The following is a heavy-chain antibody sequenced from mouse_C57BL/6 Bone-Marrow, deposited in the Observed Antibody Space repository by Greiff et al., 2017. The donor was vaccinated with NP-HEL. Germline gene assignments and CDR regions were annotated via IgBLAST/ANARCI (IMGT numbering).Heavy chain of an antibody. Sequence: VQLQESGAELARPGASVKMSCKASGYTFTSYTMHWVKQRPGQGLEWIGYINPSSGYTKYNQKFKDKATLTADKSSSTAYMQLSSLTSEDSAVYYCARTGEPDYWGQGTTLTVSS. CDR1: GYTFTSYT. CDR3: ARTGEPDY. V-gene: IGHV1-4*01. CDR2: INPSSGYT. J-gene: IGHJ2*01.